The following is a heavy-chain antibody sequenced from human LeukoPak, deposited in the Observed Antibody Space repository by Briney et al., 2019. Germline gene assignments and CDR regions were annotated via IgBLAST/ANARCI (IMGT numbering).Heavy chain of an antibody. CDR3: ARDKEVYYYASGSLGY. CDR2: IKQDGSEK. CDR1: GFTFSTSW. V-gene: IGHV3-7*03. J-gene: IGHJ4*02. Sequence: GGSLRLSCAASGFTFSTSWMSWVRQAPGKGLEWVANIKQDGSEKYYVDSVKGRFTISRDNAKNSLYLQMNSLRAEDAAVYYCARDKEVYYYASGSLGYWGQGTLVTVSS. D-gene: IGHD3-10*01.